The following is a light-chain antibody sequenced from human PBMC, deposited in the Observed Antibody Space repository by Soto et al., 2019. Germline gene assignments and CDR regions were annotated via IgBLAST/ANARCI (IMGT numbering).Light chain of an antibody. Sequence: EIVLTQSPGTLSLSPGERATLSCRASQSVSSSYLAWYQQKPGQAPRLLIYGASSRATGIPDRFSGSGSGTDFTLTISRLEPEDFAVYYCQQYGISPPFTFGPGTKVDIK. CDR2: GAS. J-gene: IGKJ3*01. CDR3: QQYGISPPFT. V-gene: IGKV3-20*01. CDR1: QSVSSSY.